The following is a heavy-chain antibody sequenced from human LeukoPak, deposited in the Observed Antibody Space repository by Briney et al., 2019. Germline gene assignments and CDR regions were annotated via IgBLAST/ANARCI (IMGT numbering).Heavy chain of an antibody. J-gene: IGHJ6*02. Sequence: GASVEVSCKASGYTFIGYYMHWVRQAPGQGLEWMGWINPNSGGTNYAQKFQGRDTMTRDTSISTAYMELSRLRSDDTAVYYCARVDTAMVPGGYYYGMDVWGQGTTVTVSS. V-gene: IGHV1-2*02. CDR1: GYTFIGYY. D-gene: IGHD5-18*01. CDR3: ARVDTAMVPGGYYYGMDV. CDR2: INPNSGGT.